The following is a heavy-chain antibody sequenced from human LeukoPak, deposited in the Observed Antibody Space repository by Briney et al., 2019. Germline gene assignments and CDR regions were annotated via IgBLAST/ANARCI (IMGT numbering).Heavy chain of an antibody. CDR1: EFSLSNYG. CDR2: ISSTSNNI. D-gene: IGHD6-13*01. J-gene: IGHJ4*02. Sequence: GGSLRLSCIGSEFSLSNYGMNWVRQPPGKGLEWLSYISSTSNNINYADSVKGRFTISRDNAKNSLYLQMNSLRAEDTAVYYCARDGPAAGLYWGQGTLVTVSS. CDR3: ARDGPAAGLY. V-gene: IGHV3-48*04.